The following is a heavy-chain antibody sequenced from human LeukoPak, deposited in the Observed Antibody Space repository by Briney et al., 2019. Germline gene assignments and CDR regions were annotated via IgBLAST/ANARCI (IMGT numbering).Heavy chain of an antibody. J-gene: IGHJ4*02. CDR1: GYTFTNFD. V-gene: IGHV1-8*03. Sequence: ASVKVSCKASGYTFTNFDINWVRQATGQGLEWMGWMNPNTGNAGYAQKFQDRVTITWDASISTAYMDLSSLRSEDTAVYYCARDINWNYGYWGQGTLVTVSS. CDR3: ARDINWNYGY. CDR2: MNPNTGNA. D-gene: IGHD1-7*01.